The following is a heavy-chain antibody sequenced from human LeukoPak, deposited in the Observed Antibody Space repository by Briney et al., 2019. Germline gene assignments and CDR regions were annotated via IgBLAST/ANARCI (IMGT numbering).Heavy chain of an antibody. J-gene: IGHJ6*02. CDR2: IIPLFRTA. Sequence: GASVKVSCKPSGGTFNNYAINWVRQAPGQGLEWMGGIIPLFRTANYAQNFQGRVTITADESTRTAYMELSSLRSEDTAVYYCARIMEYCGSTSCYYGMDVWGQGTTVTVSS. CDR3: ARIMEYCGSTSCYYGMDV. CDR1: GGTFNNYA. D-gene: IGHD2-2*01. V-gene: IGHV1-69*13.